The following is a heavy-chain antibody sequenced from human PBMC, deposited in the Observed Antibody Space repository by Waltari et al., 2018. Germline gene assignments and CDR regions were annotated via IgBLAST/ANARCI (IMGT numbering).Heavy chain of an antibody. CDR3: ARGRPDYYAMDV. CDR1: GDSVSSNSAA. CDR2: THYRSKWYN. J-gene: IGHJ6*02. V-gene: IGHV6-1*01. D-gene: IGHD6-6*01. Sequence: QVQLQQSGPGLVKPSQTLSLTCAISGDSVSSNSAAWNWIRQSPSGGLEWRGRTHYRSKWYNDDAVSMKSRITINPDTSKNQFSLQLNSVTPEDTAVYYCARGRPDYYAMDVWGQGTTVTVSS.